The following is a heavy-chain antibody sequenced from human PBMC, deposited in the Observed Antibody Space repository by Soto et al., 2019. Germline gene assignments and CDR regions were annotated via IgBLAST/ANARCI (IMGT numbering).Heavy chain of an antibody. CDR2: INPSGGST. Sequence: GASVKVSCKASGYTFTSYYIHWVRQAPGQGLEWMGIINPSGGSTSYAQKFQGRVTMTRDTSTSTVHMELSSLRSEDTAVYYCAKNRYDFWSGYAPSYFDYWGQGTLVTVSS. J-gene: IGHJ4*02. V-gene: IGHV1-46*01. CDR3: AKNRYDFWSGYAPSYFDY. CDR1: GYTFTSYY. D-gene: IGHD3-3*01.